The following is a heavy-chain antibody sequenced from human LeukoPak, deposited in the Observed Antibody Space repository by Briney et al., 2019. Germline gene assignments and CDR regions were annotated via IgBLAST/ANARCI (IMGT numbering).Heavy chain of an antibody. CDR2: INPSSGDT. J-gene: IGHJ4*02. CDR3: ARDYCSSTSCLFDY. CDR1: GYTFTGYH. V-gene: IGHV1-2*06. D-gene: IGHD2-2*01. Sequence: ASVKVSCKASGYTFTGYHMHWMRQAPGQGLEWMGRINPSSGDTNYAQKFQGRVTMTRDTSISTAYMELSRLRSDDTAVYYCARDYCSSTSCLFDYWGQGALVTVSS.